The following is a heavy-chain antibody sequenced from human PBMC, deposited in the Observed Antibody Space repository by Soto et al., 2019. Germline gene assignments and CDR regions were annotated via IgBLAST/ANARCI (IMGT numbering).Heavy chain of an antibody. J-gene: IGHJ4*02. CDR1: GYTFTSYA. CDR3: ARWVEVSLDYFDS. D-gene: IGHD2-15*01. Sequence: ASVKVSCKASGYTFTSYAMNWVRQAPGQRLEWMGWINAGNGNTKYSQKFQGRVTITRDTSASTAYMELSSLRSEDTAVYYCARWVEVSLDYFDSWGQGTPVTVSS. CDR2: INAGNGNT. V-gene: IGHV1-3*01.